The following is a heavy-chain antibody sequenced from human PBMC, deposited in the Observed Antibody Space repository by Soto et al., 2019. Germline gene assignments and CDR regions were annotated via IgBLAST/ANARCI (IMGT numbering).Heavy chain of an antibody. CDR1: GGTFSSYA. CDR2: IIPIFGTA. Sequence: ASVKVSCKASGGTFSSYAISWVRQAPGQGLEWMGGIIPIFGTANYAQKFQGRVTITADESTSTAYMELSSLRSEDTAVYYCARERTGTTSSDYYYMDVWGKGTTVTVSS. CDR3: ARERTGTTSSDYYYMDV. V-gene: IGHV1-69*13. J-gene: IGHJ6*03. D-gene: IGHD1-1*01.